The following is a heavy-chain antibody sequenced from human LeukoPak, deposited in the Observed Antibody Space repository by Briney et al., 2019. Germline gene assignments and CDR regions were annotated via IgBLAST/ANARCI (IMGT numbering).Heavy chain of an antibody. CDR3: ARDPPLNTMIGAFDI. CDR1: GYTFTSYG. Sequence: GASVKVSCKASGYTFTSYGISWVRQPPGQGLEWMGWISAYNGNTNYAQKLQGSVTMTTDTSTSTAYMELRSLRSDDTAVYYCARDPPLNTMIGAFDIWGQGTMVTVSS. D-gene: IGHD3-22*01. V-gene: IGHV1-18*01. CDR2: ISAYNGNT. J-gene: IGHJ3*02.